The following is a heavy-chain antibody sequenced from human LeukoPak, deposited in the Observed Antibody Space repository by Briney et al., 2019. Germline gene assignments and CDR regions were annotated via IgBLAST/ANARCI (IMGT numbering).Heavy chain of an antibody. J-gene: IGHJ4*02. CDR1: GFTFSSYG. CDR3: AKDKSPRSGYFDY. V-gene: IGHV3-30*02. CDR2: IRYDGSNK. Sequence: GGSLRLSCAASGFTFSSYGMHWVRQAPGKGLEWVAFIRYDGSNKYYADSVKGRFTISRDNSKNTLYLQMNSLRAEDTAVYYCAKDKSPRSGYFDYWGQGTLVTVSS. D-gene: IGHD3-3*01.